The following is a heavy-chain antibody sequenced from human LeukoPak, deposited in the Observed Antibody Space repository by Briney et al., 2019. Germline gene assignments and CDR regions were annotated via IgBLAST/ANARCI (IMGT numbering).Heavy chain of an antibody. Sequence: GGSLRLSCAASGFTFSSYAISWVRQAPGKGLERVSSISGGGGVTYYADSVGGRFTISRDNSKNTVHLQMNSLRAEDTAVYYCAKEPRVATIEIFDYWGQGTLVTVSS. V-gene: IGHV3-23*01. J-gene: IGHJ4*02. D-gene: IGHD5-12*01. CDR1: GFTFSSYA. CDR3: AKEPRVATIEIFDY. CDR2: ISGGGGVT.